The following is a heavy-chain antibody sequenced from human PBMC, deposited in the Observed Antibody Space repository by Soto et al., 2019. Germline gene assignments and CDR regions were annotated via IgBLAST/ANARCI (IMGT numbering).Heavy chain of an antibody. CDR1: GYTFTSYA. V-gene: IGHV1-3*01. J-gene: IGHJ6*03. CDR3: ARGDIVLMVYASNYYMDV. D-gene: IGHD2-8*01. Sequence: ASVKVSCKASGYTFTSYAMHWVRQAPGQRLEWMGWINAGNGNTKYSQKFQGRVTITTNKSASTDYMELSSLRTEDKAVYYCARGDIVLMVYASNYYMDVWGKGTTVTVSS. CDR2: INAGNGNT.